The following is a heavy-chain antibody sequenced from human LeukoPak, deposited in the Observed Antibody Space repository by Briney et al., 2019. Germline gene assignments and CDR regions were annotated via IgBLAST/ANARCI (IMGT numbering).Heavy chain of an antibody. D-gene: IGHD3-22*01. CDR3: ARGPYYYDRSTYDDFDY. V-gene: IGHV1-46*01. Sequence: ASVKVSCKASGYPFSTYWLHWVRQAPGHGLEWMGFVNPNDGARIYAQKFQGRITMTRDTSTNTVFMELSSLRSEDTAVYYCARGPYYYDRSTYDDFDYWGQGTLVTVSS. CDR2: VNPNDGAR. J-gene: IGHJ4*02. CDR1: GYPFSTYW.